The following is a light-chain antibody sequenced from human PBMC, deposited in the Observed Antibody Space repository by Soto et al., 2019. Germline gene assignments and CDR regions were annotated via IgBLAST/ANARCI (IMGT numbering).Light chain of an antibody. Sequence: VVMMQSPATLSVSPGECATLSCRASQGICDTLAWYQHKPGQTPRLLIYDTSTRATGVPARFSGSRSGAEFTLTISSLQSEDFAVYYCQQYNNWPWTFGQGTKVDIK. J-gene: IGKJ1*01. CDR2: DTS. CDR3: QQYNNWPWT. CDR1: QGICDT. V-gene: IGKV3-15*01.